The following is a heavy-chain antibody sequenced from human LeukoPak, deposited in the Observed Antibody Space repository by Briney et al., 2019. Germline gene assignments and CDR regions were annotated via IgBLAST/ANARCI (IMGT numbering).Heavy chain of an antibody. CDR3: ARVGYSSSWGPFDY. CDR1: GGSFSGYY. CDR2: INHSGST. J-gene: IGHJ4*02. Sequence: SETLSLTCAVYGGSFSGYYWSWIRQPPGKGLEWIGEINHSGSTNHNPSLKSRVTISVDTSKNQFSLKLSSVTAADTAVYYCARVGYSSSWGPFDYWGQGTLVTVSS. D-gene: IGHD6-13*01. V-gene: IGHV4-34*01.